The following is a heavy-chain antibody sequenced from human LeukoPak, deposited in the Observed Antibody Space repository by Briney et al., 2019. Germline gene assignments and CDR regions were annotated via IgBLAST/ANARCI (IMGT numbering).Heavy chain of an antibody. CDR1: GYTFTSYY. D-gene: IGHD6-6*01. CDR2: INPSGGST. CDR3: ARSSSTGHFDY. Sequence: ASVKVSCKASGYTFTSYYMHWVRQAPGQGLERMGIINPSGGSTSYAQKFQGRVTMTRDTSTSTVYMELSSLRSEDTAVYYCARSSSTGHFDYWGQGTLVTVSS. J-gene: IGHJ4*02. V-gene: IGHV1-46*01.